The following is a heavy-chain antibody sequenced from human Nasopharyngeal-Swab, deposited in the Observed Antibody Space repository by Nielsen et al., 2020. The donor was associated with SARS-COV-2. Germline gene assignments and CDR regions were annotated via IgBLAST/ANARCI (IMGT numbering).Heavy chain of an antibody. Sequence: GESLKISCAASGFTFSSYAMSWVRQVPGKGLEWVSGISGSGDNRYYAASVKGRFTISRDNSKNTLYLLMNSLRAEDTAVYYCAKEGIVGGSPLLVCFDCWGQGTLVTVSS. CDR3: AKEGIVGGSPLLVCFDC. D-gene: IGHD1-26*01. CDR2: ISGSGDNR. CDR1: GFTFSSYA. J-gene: IGHJ4*02. V-gene: IGHV3-23*01.